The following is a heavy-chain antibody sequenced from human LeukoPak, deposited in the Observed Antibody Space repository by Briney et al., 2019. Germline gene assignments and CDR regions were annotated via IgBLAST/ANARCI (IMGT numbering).Heavy chain of an antibody. V-gene: IGHV1-3*01. J-gene: IGHJ4*02. CDR1: GYTFTSYA. CDR2: INAGNGNT. D-gene: IGHD2-2*01. CDR3: ARTPAAMEYYFDY. Sequence: ASVKVSCKASGYTFTSYAMHWVRQAPGQSLEWMGWINAGNGNTKYSQKFQGRVTITRDTSASTAYMELSSLRSEDTAVYYCARTPAAMEYYFDYWGQGTLVTVSS.